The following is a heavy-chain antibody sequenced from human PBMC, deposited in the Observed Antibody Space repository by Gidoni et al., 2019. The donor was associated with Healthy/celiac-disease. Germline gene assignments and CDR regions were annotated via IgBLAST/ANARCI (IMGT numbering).Heavy chain of an antibody. CDR1: GFTFDDYA. Sequence: EVQLVESGGGLVQPGRSLRLSCAASGFTFDDYAMHWVRQAPGKGLEWVSGISWNSGSIGYADSVKGRFTISRDNAKNSLYLQMNSLRAEDTALYYCAKDREWELRVCDYWGQGTLVTVSS. D-gene: IGHD1-26*01. V-gene: IGHV3-9*01. J-gene: IGHJ4*02. CDR2: ISWNSGSI. CDR3: AKDREWELRVCDY.